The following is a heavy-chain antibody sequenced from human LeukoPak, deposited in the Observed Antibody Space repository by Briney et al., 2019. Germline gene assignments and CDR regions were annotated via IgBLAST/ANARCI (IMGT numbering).Heavy chain of an antibody. D-gene: IGHD5-24*01. J-gene: IGHJ4*02. V-gene: IGHV3-74*01. CDR3: ARRIQGMAPYYFDY. CDR1: GFTFSSYW. Sequence: GGSLRLSCTASGFTFSSYWMHWVRQAPGKGLVWVPRINSDGGSTSHADSVKGRFTISRDNAKNTLYLQMNSLRAEDMAVYYCARRIQGMAPYYFDYWGQGTLVTVSS. CDR2: INSDGGST.